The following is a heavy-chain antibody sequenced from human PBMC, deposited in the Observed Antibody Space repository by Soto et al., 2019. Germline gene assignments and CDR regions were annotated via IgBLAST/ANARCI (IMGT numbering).Heavy chain of an antibody. CDR1: GYTFTSCG. CDR3: ARDLPPSDY. Sequence: QVQLVQSGAEVKKPGASVKVYCKASGYTFTSCGISWVRQAPGQGLEWRGWIRAYNGNTNYSQKVQRRVTMTTDTATSTAYMELKSLRSDDTAVYFGARDLPPSDYWGQGYLVTVPS. D-gene: IGHD2-2*01. CDR2: IRAYNGNT. J-gene: IGHJ4*02. V-gene: IGHV1-18*01.